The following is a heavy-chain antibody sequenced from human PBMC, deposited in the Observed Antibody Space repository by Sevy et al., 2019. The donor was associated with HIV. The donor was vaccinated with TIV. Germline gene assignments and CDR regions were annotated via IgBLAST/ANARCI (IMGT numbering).Heavy chain of an antibody. CDR2: IQYDGSNK. CDR1: GFTFSYSG. Sequence: GGSLRLSCAASGFTFSYSGMQWVRQAPGKGLEWVTFIQYDGSNKYYADSVKGRLTISRDNSKNTLYLQMNSLRRDDTAVYYCAKNTAAVGTGGFDYWGQGTLVTVSS. CDR3: AKNTAAVGTGGFDY. V-gene: IGHV3-30*02. J-gene: IGHJ4*02. D-gene: IGHD6-13*01.